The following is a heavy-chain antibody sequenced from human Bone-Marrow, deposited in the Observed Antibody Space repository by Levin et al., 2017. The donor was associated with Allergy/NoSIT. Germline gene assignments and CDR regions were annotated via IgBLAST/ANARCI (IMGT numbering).Heavy chain of an antibody. CDR1: GYTFTSYA. J-gene: IGHJ4*02. Sequence: ASVKVSCKASGYTFTSYAMHWVRQAPGQRLEWMGWINAGNGNTKYSQKFQGRVTITRDTSASTAYMELSSLRSEDTAVYYCARPSSGIVGAMVLWGQGTLVTVSS. D-gene: IGHD1-26*01. CDR2: INAGNGNT. CDR3: ARPSSGIVGAMVL. V-gene: IGHV1-3*01.